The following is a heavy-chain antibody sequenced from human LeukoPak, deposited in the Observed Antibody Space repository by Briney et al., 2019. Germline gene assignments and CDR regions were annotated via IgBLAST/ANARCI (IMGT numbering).Heavy chain of an antibody. CDR2: IRSSSSTI. J-gene: IGHJ4*02. V-gene: IGHV3-48*01. CDR3: AKFGATDYYDSSGYYSPFDY. Sequence: GGSLRLSCEASGFTFSNYSMNWVRQAPGKGLEWVSYIRSSSSTIYYADSVKGRFTISRDNAKNTLYLQMNSLRAEDTAVYYCAKFGATDYYDSSGYYSPFDYWGQGTLVTVSS. D-gene: IGHD3-22*01. CDR1: GFTFSNYS.